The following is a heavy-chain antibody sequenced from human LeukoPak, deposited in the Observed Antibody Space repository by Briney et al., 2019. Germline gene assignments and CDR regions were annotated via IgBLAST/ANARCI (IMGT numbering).Heavy chain of an antibody. CDR2: INPSGGST. Sequence: GASVKVSCKASGYTFTSYYMHWVRQAPGQGLEWMGIINPSGGSTSYAQKLQGRVTMTTDTSTSTAYMELRSLRSDDTAVYYCAGRGSSSWYNWFDPWGQGTLVTVSS. J-gene: IGHJ5*02. CDR1: GYTFTSYY. V-gene: IGHV1-46*03. D-gene: IGHD6-13*01. CDR3: AGRGSSSWYNWFDP.